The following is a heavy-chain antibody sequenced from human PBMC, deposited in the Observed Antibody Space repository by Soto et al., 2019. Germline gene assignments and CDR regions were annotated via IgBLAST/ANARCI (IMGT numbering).Heavy chain of an antibody. D-gene: IGHD3-3*01. J-gene: IGHJ6*02. Sequence: PSETLSLTCAVYGGSFSGYYWSWIRQPPGKGLEWIGEINHSGSTNYNPSLKSRVTISVDTSKNQFSLKLSSVTAADTAVYYCARGQRITIFGVVKNGMDVWGQGITDTVSS. CDR2: INHSGST. CDR1: GGSFSGYY. V-gene: IGHV4-34*01. CDR3: ARGQRITIFGVVKNGMDV.